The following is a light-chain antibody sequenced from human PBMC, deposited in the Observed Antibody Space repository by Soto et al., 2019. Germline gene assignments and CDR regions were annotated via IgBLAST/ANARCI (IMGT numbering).Light chain of an antibody. CDR3: SSSGGSNTYV. J-gene: IGLJ1*01. V-gene: IGLV2-8*01. CDR2: ELS. Sequence: QSALTQPPSASGSPGQSVTISCTGTSSDVGGYNFVDWYQHHPGKAPKLMVYELSKRPSGVPARFSGSKSGNKAALTVSGRQADDEADYYCSSSGGSNTYVFGTGTKVTVL. CDR1: SSDVGGYNF.